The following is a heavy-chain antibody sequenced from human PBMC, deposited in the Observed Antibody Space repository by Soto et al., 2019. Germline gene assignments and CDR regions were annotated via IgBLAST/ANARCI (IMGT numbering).Heavy chain of an antibody. V-gene: IGHV1-69*01. J-gene: IGHJ6*02. CDR1: GGTFSSYA. D-gene: IGHD3-3*01. CDR3: ARGEYYDFWSGTGSYYYYYYGMDV. CDR2: IIPIFGTA. Sequence: QVQLVQSGAEVKKPGSSVKVSCKASGGTFSSYAISWVRQAPGQGLEWMGGIIPIFGTANYAQKFQGRVTITADESTSTAYMELSSLRSEDTAVYYCARGEYYDFWSGTGSYYYYYYGMDVWGQGTTFTVSS.